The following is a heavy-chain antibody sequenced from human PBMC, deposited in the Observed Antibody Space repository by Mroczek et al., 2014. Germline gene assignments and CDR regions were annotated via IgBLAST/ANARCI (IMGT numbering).Heavy chain of an antibody. J-gene: IGHJ2*01. CDR2: ISYDGSNK. CDR3: AKXHGTVTTKPYWYFDL. V-gene: IGHV3-30*18. D-gene: IGHD4-17*01. CDR1: GFTFSSYG. Sequence: ESGGGVVQPGRSLRLSCAASGFTFSSYGMHWVRQAPGKGLEWVAVISYDGSNKYYADSVKGRFTISRDNSKNTLYLQMNSLRAEDTAVYYCAKXHGTVTTKPYWYFDLVGPWHPWSLSPQ.